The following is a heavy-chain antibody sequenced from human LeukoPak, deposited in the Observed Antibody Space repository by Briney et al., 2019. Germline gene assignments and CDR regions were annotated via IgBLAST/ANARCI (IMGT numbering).Heavy chain of an antibody. CDR2: ISYDGSNK. V-gene: IGHV3-30-3*01. CDR1: GFTFSSYA. D-gene: IGHD6-6*01. Sequence: PGGSLRLSCAASGFTFSSYAMHWVRQAPGKGLEWVAVISYDGSNKYYADSVKGRFTISRDNSKNTLYLQVNSLRAEDTAVYYCARSPEYSSSSDYWGQGTLVTVSS. CDR3: ARSPEYSSSSDY. J-gene: IGHJ4*02.